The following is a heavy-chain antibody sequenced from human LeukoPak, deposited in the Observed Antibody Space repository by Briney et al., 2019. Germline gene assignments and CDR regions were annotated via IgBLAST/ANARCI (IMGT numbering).Heavy chain of an antibody. V-gene: IGHV4-39*07. D-gene: IGHD5-12*01. Sequence: NPSETLSLTCTVSGGSISSGGYYWSWIRQPPGKGLEWIGEINHSGSTNYNPSLKSRVTISVDTSKNQFSLKLSSVTAADTAVYYCARRAQKWLRSGMDVWGQGTTVTVSS. CDR2: INHSGST. J-gene: IGHJ6*02. CDR1: GGSISSGGYY. CDR3: ARRAQKWLRSGMDV.